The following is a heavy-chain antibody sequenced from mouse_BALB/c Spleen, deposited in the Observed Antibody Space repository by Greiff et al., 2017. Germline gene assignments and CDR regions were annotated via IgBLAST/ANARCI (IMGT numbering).Heavy chain of an antibody. D-gene: IGHD1-2*01. J-gene: IGHJ2*01. V-gene: IGHV2-2*02. CDR3: ARNGYYGLYFDY. CDR2: IWSGGST. CDR1: GFSLTSYG. Sequence: VQRVESGPGLVQPSQSLSITCTVSGFSLTSYGVHWVRQSPGKGLEWLGVIWSGGSTDYNAAFISRLSISKDNSKSQVFFKMNSLQANDTAIYYCARNGYYGLYFDYWGQGTTLTVSS.